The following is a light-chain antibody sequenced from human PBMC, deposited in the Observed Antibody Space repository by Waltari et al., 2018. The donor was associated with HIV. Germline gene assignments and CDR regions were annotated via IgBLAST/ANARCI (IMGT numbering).Light chain of an antibody. CDR3: SSYTSSSRRV. J-gene: IGLJ2*01. CDR2: EVS. CDR1: SSYVGGYNY. V-gene: IGLV2-14*01. Sequence: QSALTQPASVSGSPGPSLTISCTGTSSYVGGYNYVSWYQQHPGKAPKLMIYEVSNRPSGVSNRFSGSKSGNTASLTISGLQAEDEADYYCSSYTSSSRRVFGGGTKLTVL.